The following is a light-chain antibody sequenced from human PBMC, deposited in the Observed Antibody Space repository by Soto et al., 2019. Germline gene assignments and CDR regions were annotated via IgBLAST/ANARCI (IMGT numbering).Light chain of an antibody. CDR3: QQSYSTPWT. J-gene: IGKJ1*01. V-gene: IGKV3-20*01. CDR1: QSVSSSF. Sequence: EIVLTQSPGTLSLSPGERATLSCRASQSVSSSFLAWYQQKRGQPPRLLIYGASNRATGIPDRFSGSGSGTDFTLTLSRVEPDDFATYYCQQSYSTPWTFGQGTKVEIK. CDR2: GAS.